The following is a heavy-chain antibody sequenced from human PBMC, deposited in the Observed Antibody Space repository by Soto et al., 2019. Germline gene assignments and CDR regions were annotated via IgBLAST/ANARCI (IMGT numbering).Heavy chain of an antibody. J-gene: IGHJ2*01. V-gene: IGHV3-53*01. Sequence: EVQLVESGGGLIQPGGSLRLSCAASGFIVSSNYMSWVRQAPGKGLEWVSLLHSGGSTYYADSVKGRFTISRDISKNTLYFQMNSLRAEDTAVYYCARQAGSGNLYCYFDLWGRGTLVTVSS. D-gene: IGHD2-15*01. CDR1: GFIVSSNY. CDR2: LHSGGST. CDR3: ARQAGSGNLYCYFDL.